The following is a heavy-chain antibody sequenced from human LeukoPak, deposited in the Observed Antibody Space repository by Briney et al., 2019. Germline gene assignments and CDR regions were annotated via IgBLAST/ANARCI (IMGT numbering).Heavy chain of an antibody. V-gene: IGHV4-4*07. D-gene: IGHD3-10*01. J-gene: IGHJ4*02. Sequence: SETLSLTCTVSGGSISSYYWSWIRQPAGKGLEWIGRIYTSGSTNYNPSLKSRVTMSVDTSKNQFSLKLSSVTAADTAVYYCARDPGYYGSGSRGAFDYWGQGTLVTVSS. CDR1: GGSISSYY. CDR3: ARDPGYYGSGSRGAFDY. CDR2: IYTSGST.